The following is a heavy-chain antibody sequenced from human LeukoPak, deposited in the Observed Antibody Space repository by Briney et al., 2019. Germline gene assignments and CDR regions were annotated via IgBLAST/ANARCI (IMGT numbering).Heavy chain of an antibody. CDR3: ARSLYDILTGYSGYYFDY. CDR1: GFTFSSYA. CDR2: INHSGST. Sequence: GSLRLSCAASGFTFSSYAMSWIRQPPGKGLEWIGEINHSGSTNYNPSLKSRVTISVDTSKNQFSLKLSSVTAADTAVYYCARSLYDILTGYSGYYFDYWGQGTLVTVSS. V-gene: IGHV4-34*01. D-gene: IGHD3-9*01. J-gene: IGHJ4*02.